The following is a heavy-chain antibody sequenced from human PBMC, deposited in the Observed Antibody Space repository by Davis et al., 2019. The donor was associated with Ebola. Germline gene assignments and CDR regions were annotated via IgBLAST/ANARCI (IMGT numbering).Heavy chain of an antibody. CDR1: GGSFSGYY. J-gene: IGHJ6*02. V-gene: IGHV4-34*01. D-gene: IGHD2-2*01. Sequence: PGGSLRLSCAVYGGSFSGYYWSWIRQPPGKGLEWIGEINQSGSTNYNPSLKSRVTISVDTSKNQFSLKLSSVTAADTAVYYCARGCKKPPRRPHQPTKYYYGMDVWGQGTTVTVSS. CDR3: ARGCKKPPRRPHQPTKYYYGMDV. CDR2: INQSGST.